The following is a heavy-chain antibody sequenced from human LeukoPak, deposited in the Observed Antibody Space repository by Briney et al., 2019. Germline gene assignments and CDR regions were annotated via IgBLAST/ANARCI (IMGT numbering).Heavy chain of an antibody. J-gene: IGHJ4*02. D-gene: IGHD3-3*01. CDR3: ARGQTYYDFWSGYCFDY. CDR2: IYYSGST. Sequence: PSETLSLTCTVSGGSISSHYWSWIRQPPGKGLEWIGYIYYSGSTNYNPSLKSRVTISVDTSKNQFSLKLSSVTAADTAVYYCARGQTYYDFWSGYCFDYWGQGTLVTVSS. CDR1: GGSISSHY. V-gene: IGHV4-59*11.